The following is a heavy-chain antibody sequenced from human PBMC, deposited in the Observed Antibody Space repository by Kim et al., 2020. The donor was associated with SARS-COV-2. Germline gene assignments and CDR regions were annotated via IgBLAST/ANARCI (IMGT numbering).Heavy chain of an antibody. CDR2: ISWNSGSI. CDR1: GFTFGDYA. J-gene: IGHJ6*02. V-gene: IGHV3-9*01. Sequence: GGSLRLSCAVSGFTFGDYAMHWVRQAPGKGLEWVSGISWNSGSIGYADSVKGRFTISRDNAKNSLYLQMNSLRAEDTALYYCAKDITYGSGSYLYYYGMDVWGQGTTVTVSS. CDR3: AKDITYGSGSYLYYYGMDV. D-gene: IGHD3-10*01.